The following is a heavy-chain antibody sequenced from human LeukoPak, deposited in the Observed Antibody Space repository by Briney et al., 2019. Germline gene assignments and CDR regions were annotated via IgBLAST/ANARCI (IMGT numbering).Heavy chain of an antibody. J-gene: IGHJ4*02. CDR2: ISSSGSTI. Sequence: SGGSLRLSCAASGFTFSSYEMNWVRQAPGKGLEWVSYISSSGSTIYYADSVKGRFTISRDNAKNSLYLQMNSLRAEDTAVYYCARDIYGSGSYWNYFDYWGQGTLVTVSS. V-gene: IGHV3-48*03. CDR1: GFTFSSYE. D-gene: IGHD3-10*01. CDR3: ARDIYGSGSYWNYFDY.